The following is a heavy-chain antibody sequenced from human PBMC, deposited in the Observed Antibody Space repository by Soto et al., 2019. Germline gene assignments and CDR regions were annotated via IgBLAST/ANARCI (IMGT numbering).Heavy chain of an antibody. CDR2: ISSSSSYI. Sequence: EVQLVESGGGLVKPGGSLRLSCAASGFTFSSYSMNWVRQAPGKGLEWVSSISSSSSYIYYADSVKGRFTISRDNAKDSLYLQMNSPGAEDTDVYYCARAVNKFDYWGQGTLVTVSS. V-gene: IGHV3-21*01. CDR1: GFTFSSYS. J-gene: IGHJ4*02. CDR3: ARAVNKFDY.